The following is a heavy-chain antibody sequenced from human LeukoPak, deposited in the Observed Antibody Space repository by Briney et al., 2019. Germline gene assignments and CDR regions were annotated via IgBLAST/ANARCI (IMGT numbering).Heavy chain of an antibody. Sequence: GGSLRLSCAASGFTFSSYAMSWVRQAPGKGLEWVSYISSSSGTIYYADSVKGRFTISRDNAKNSLYLQMNSLRAEDTAVYYCARATTWIQPFDYWGQGTLVTVSS. V-gene: IGHV3-48*04. D-gene: IGHD5-18*01. CDR3: ARATTWIQPFDY. J-gene: IGHJ4*02. CDR2: ISSSSGTI. CDR1: GFTFSSYA.